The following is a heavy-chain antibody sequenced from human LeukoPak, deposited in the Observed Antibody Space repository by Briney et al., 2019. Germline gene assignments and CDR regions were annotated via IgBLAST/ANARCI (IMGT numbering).Heavy chain of an antibody. D-gene: IGHD3-16*02. CDR2: INHSGST. V-gene: IGHV4-34*01. CDR3: ARAGYDYVWGSYRYPYFDY. J-gene: IGHJ4*02. CDR1: GGSFNGYY. Sequence: SETLSLTCAVYGGSFNGYYWSWIRQSPGKGLEWIGEINHSGSTNYNPSLKSRVTISVDTSKNQFSLKLSSVTAADTAVYYCARAGYDYVWGSYRYPYFDYWGQGTLVTVSS.